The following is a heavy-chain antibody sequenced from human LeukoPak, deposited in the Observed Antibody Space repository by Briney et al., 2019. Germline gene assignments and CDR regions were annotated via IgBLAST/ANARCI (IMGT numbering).Heavy chain of an antibody. Sequence: PSETLSLTCTVSGGSVSSHYWSWIRQPPGKGLEWIGYMYYSGSTNYNPSLKSRVTISVDTSKNQLSLKLSSVTAADTAVYYCARAQGTIVGAPFAFDIWGQGTMVTVSS. CDR3: ARAQGTIVGAPFAFDI. J-gene: IGHJ3*02. D-gene: IGHD1-26*01. CDR2: MYYSGST. CDR1: GGSVSSHY. V-gene: IGHV4-59*02.